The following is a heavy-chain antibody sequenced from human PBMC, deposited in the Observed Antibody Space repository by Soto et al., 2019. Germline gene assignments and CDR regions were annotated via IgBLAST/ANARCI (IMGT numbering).Heavy chain of an antibody. V-gene: IGHV1-69*01. CDR3: ARTDYSNRYRPPYYYYGMDV. D-gene: IGHD4-4*01. CDR1: GGTFSSYA. Sequence: QVQLVQSGAEVKKPGSSVKVSCKASGGTFSSYAISWVRQAPGQGLEWMGGIIPIFGTANYAQKFQGRVTITADESTSTAYMELSSLRSEDTAVYYCARTDYSNRYRPPYYYYGMDVWGKGTTVTVSS. J-gene: IGHJ6*04. CDR2: IIPIFGTA.